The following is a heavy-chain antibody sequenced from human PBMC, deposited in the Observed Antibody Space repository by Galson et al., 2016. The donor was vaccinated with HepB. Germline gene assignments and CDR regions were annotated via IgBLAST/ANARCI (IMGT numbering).Heavy chain of an antibody. Sequence: SVKVSCKASGYTFTTYGITWVRQAPGQGLEWMGWISGYNGNTNYAHKIQGRVTMTRDTSTNTAYMELRSLRSEDTAVYYCARGGNWGSGYVMDVLGQGTTVTVSS. J-gene: IGHJ6*02. CDR3: ARGGNWGSGYVMDV. V-gene: IGHV1-18*01. CDR1: GYTFTTYG. D-gene: IGHD7-27*01. CDR2: ISGYNGNT.